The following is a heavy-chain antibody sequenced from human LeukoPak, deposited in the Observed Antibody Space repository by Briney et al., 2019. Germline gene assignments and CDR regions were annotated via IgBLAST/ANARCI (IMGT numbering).Heavy chain of an antibody. J-gene: IGHJ6*03. CDR3: ARETSGSYYGQQYYYYYMDV. V-gene: IGHV3-20*04. CDR1: GFTFDDYG. Sequence: GGSLRLSCAASGFTFDDYGMSWVRHAPGKGLEWVSGINWKGGSTGYADSVKGRFTISRDNAKNSLYLQMNSLRAEDTAVYYCARETSGSYYGQQYYYYYMDVWGKGTTVTVSS. D-gene: IGHD1-26*01. CDR2: INWKGGST.